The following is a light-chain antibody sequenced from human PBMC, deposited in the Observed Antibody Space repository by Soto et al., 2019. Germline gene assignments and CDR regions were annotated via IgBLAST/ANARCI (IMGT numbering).Light chain of an antibody. CDR1: SSNIGAGYD. V-gene: IGLV1-40*01. CDR2: GNS. CDR3: QSYDSSLRVV. Sequence: QSVLTQPPSVSGAPGQRVTISCTGSSSNIGAGYDVHWYQQLPGTAPKLLIYGNSNRPSGVPDRFSGSKSGTSASLAITGLQAEYEADYCCQSYDSSLRVVFGGGTKLPVL. J-gene: IGLJ2*01.